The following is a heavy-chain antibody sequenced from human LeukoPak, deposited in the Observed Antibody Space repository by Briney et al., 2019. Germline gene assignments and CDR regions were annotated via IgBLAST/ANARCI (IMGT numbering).Heavy chain of an antibody. Sequence: GGSLRLSCAASGFTFSNYVMNWVRQAPGKGLEWVSSISYLSSHVYYGDSVKGRFSISRDNAKNSLYPQMNSLGAEDTAIYYCGRAFPPLRTSSAGDLWGQGILVTVSS. J-gene: IGHJ4*02. CDR1: GFTFSNYV. V-gene: IGHV3-21*01. D-gene: IGHD3-16*01. CDR2: ISYLSSHV. CDR3: GRAFPPLRTSSAGDL.